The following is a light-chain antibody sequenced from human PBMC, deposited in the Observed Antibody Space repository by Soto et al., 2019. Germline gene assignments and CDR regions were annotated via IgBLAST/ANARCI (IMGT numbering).Light chain of an antibody. CDR3: SSYTTSNTRQIV. J-gene: IGLJ1*01. Sequence: LTQPASVSGSPGQSITISCTGTSSDVGGYNYVSWYQHHPGKAPKLIIYDVTNRPSGVSNPFSGSKSGNTASLTISGLQPEDDADYYCSSYTTSNTRQIVFGTGTKVTVL. CDR2: DVT. V-gene: IGLV2-14*03. CDR1: SSDVGGYNY.